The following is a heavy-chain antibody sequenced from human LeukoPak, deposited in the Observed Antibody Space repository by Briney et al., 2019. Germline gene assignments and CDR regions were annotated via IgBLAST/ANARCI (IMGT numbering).Heavy chain of an antibody. V-gene: IGHV4-34*01. CDR1: GGSFSGYY. CDR2: INHSGST. J-gene: IGHJ4*02. D-gene: IGHD3-22*01. CDR3: ARRFYYDSSGYYHFGY. Sequence: PSETLSLTCAVYGGSFSGYYWSWIRQPPGKGLEWIGEINHSGSTNYNPSLKSRVTISVDTSKNQFSLKLSSVTAADTAVYYCARRFYYDSSGYYHFGYWGQGTLVTVSS.